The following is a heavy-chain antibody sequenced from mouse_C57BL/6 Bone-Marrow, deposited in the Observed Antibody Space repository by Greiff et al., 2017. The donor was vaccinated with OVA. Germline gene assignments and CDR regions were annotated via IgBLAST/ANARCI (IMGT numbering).Heavy chain of an antibody. D-gene: IGHD2-4*01. CDR3: ARHIYYDYEDYAMDY. V-gene: IGHV5-2*01. CDR1: EYEFPSHD. CDR2: INSDGGST. J-gene: IGHJ4*01. Sequence: EVKLMESGGGLVQPGESLKLSCESNEYEFPSHDMSWVRKTPEKRLELVAAINSDGGSTYYPDTMERRFIISRDNTKKTLYLQMSSLRSEDTALYYCARHIYYDYEDYAMDYWGQGTSVTVSS.